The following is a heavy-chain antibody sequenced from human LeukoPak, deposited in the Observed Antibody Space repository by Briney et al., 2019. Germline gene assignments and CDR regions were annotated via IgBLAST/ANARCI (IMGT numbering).Heavy chain of an antibody. J-gene: IGHJ4*02. Sequence: SETLSLTCTVSGGSISSYYWSWIRQPAGKGLEWIGRIYTSGSTNYNPSLKSRVTMSVDTSKNQFSLKLSSVTAADTAVYYRARTYYGDPPYYFDYWGQGTLVTVSS. D-gene: IGHD4-17*01. V-gene: IGHV4-4*07. CDR3: ARTYYGDPPYYFDY. CDR1: GGSISSYY. CDR2: IYTSGST.